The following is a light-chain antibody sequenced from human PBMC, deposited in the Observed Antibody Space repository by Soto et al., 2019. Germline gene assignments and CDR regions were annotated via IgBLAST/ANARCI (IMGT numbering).Light chain of an antibody. CDR2: EVT. V-gene: IGLV2-8*01. CDR3: FSFTTTSTHV. Sequence: QSVLTQPPSASGSPGQSVTISCTGTSSDVVGYDYVSWYQQHPGKAPKLMIYEVTIRPSGVSDRFSGSKSGSTASLTVSELHAEDEAEYCCFSFTTTSTHVFGTGTKVTVL. CDR1: SSDVVGYDY. J-gene: IGLJ1*01.